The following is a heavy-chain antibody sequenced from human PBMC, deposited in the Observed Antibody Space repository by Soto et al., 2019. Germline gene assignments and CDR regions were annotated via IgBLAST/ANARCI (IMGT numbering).Heavy chain of an antibody. D-gene: IGHD4-17*01. V-gene: IGHV1-69*13. CDR1: GGTFSSYA. CDR3: ARGAVDVDYGDYHY. CDR2: IIPIFGTA. J-gene: IGHJ4*02. Sequence: SVKVSCKASGGTFSSYAISWVRQAPGQGLEWMGGIIPIFGTANYAQKFQGRVTITADESTSTAYMELSSLRSEDTAVYYCARGAVDVDYGDYHYWGQGTLVTVS.